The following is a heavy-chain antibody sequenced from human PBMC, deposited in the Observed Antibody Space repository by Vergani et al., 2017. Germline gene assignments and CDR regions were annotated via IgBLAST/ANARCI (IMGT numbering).Heavy chain of an antibody. V-gene: IGHV3-48*03. J-gene: IGHJ4*02. D-gene: IGHD1-26*01. CDR3: AREGIFPREPVGDY. Sequence: EVQLVESGGGLVQPGGSLRLSCAASGFTFSSYEMNWVRQASGKGLEWVSYISSSGSTIYYADSVKGRFTISRDNAKNSLYLQMNSLRAEDTAVYYCAREGIFPREPVGDYWGQGTLVTVSS. CDR1: GFTFSSYE. CDR2: ISSSGSTI.